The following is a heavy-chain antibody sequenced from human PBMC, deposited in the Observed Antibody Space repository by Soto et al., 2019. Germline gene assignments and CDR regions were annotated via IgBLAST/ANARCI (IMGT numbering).Heavy chain of an antibody. D-gene: IGHD6-19*01. CDR3: ARGSSAWYDP. V-gene: IGHV1-8*01. CDR2: MIPNSGNT. CDR1: GYTFTSYD. J-gene: IGHJ5*02. Sequence: QVQLVQSGAEVKKPGASVKVSCKASGYTFTSYDINWVRQATGQGLEWMGWMIPNSGNTVYAQKFQGRVSMARNISISTAYMELPSLTSEDTAVYYCARGSSAWYDPWGQGTLVTVSP.